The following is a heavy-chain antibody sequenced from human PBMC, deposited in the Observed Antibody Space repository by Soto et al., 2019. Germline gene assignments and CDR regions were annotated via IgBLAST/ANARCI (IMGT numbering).Heavy chain of an antibody. CDR2: ILADFNT. CDR3: ARRVEGYFDY. J-gene: IGHJ4*02. Sequence: EVQLLESGGGLVQPGGSLTLSCAASGFTFSDYTMTWVRQAPGKVLECISVILADFNTYYAGSVRGRFTISRDNSKNTLYLQMDSLSAEDTAVYYCARRVEGYFDYWGQGALVTVSS. CDR1: GFTFSDYT. V-gene: IGHV3-23*03.